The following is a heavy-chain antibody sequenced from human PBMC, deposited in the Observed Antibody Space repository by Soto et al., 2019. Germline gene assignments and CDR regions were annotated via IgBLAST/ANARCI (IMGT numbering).Heavy chain of an antibody. Sequence: GSLRLSCAALGFTVSNNYMNWLRQAPGKGLEWVSVVYDDGRTYYADSVKDRFTISRDNSKNTLYLQMNSLRAEDTAVYYCARAPSHSGLHLAFEYWGRGTLVTVSS. J-gene: IGHJ4*02. CDR3: ARAPSHSGLHLAFEY. D-gene: IGHD2-21*01. V-gene: IGHV3-66*01. CDR1: GFTVSNNY. CDR2: VYDDGRT.